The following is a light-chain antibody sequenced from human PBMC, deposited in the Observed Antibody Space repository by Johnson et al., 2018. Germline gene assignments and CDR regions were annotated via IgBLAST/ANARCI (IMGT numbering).Light chain of an antibody. V-gene: IGLV1-51*02. J-gene: IGLJ1*01. CDR1: SSNIGNNY. CDR3: GTWDSSLSAGNV. CDR2: ENN. Sequence: QSVLTQPPSVSAAPGQKVTISCSGSSSNIGNNYVSWYQQLPGTAPKLLIYENNKRPSGIPDRFSGSKSGTSATLVITGIQTGDEADYYCGTWDSSLSAGNVFGTGTKVTVL.